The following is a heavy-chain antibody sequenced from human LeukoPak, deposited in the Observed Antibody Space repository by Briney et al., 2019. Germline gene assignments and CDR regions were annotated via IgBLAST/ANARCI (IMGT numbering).Heavy chain of an antibody. Sequence: GGSLRLSCAASGFTFSDYAMHWVRQAPGKGLEWVAVISKDGSDKYYPGSVRGRFTISRDNSKNTIYLQMDSLRAEDTAIYYCARDSDDYGDYVPGNWFDPWGQGTLVTVSS. CDR2: ISKDGSDK. D-gene: IGHD4-17*01. V-gene: IGHV3-30-3*01. J-gene: IGHJ5*02. CDR1: GFTFSDYA. CDR3: ARDSDDYGDYVPGNWFDP.